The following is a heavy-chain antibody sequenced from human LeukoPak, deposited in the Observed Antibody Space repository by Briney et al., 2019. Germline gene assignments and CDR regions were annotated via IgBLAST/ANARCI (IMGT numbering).Heavy chain of an antibody. CDR3: ATDHVRYYYYGMDV. J-gene: IGHJ6*02. D-gene: IGHD2-8*01. CDR2: FDPEDGET. Sequence: ASVKVSCKASGYTFTSYGISWVRQAPGKGLEWMGGFDPEDGETIYAQKFQGRVTMTEDTSTDTAYMELSSLRSEDTAVYYCATDHVRYYYYGMDVWGQGTTVTVSS. CDR1: GYTFTSYG. V-gene: IGHV1-24*01.